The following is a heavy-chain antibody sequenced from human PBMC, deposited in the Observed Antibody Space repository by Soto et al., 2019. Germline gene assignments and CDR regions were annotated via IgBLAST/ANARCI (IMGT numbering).Heavy chain of an antibody. J-gene: IGHJ4*02. CDR3: ARWYDYIWGTQGYYFDY. Sequence: GESLKISCAASGFTFSSYSMNWVRQAPGKGLEWVSSISSSSSYIYYADSVKGRFTISRDNAKNSLYLQMNSLRAEDTAVYYCARWYDYIWGTQGYYFDYWGQGTLVTVSS. CDR1: GFTFSSYS. D-gene: IGHD3-16*01. V-gene: IGHV3-21*01. CDR2: ISSSSSYI.